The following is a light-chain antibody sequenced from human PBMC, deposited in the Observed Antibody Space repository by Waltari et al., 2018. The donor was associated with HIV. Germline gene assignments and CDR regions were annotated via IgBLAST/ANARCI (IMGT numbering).Light chain of an antibody. CDR2: LNSDGSH. J-gene: IGLJ3*02. Sequence: QLVLTQSPSASAPLGASVKLTCTLSGGHSSYAIAWHQQQPEKGPRYLMKLNSDGSHKKGDGIPVRFSGSSSGAGRYLTISSRQSEDEADYYCQTWGTGINWVFGGGTKLTVL. CDR3: QTWGTGINWV. V-gene: IGLV4-69*01. CDR1: GGHSSYA.